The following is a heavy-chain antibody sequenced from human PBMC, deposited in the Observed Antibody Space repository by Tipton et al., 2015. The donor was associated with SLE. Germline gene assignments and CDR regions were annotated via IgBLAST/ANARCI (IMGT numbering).Heavy chain of an antibody. V-gene: IGHV3-7*03. Sequence: GSLRLSCTASGFSFSAYTMHWVRQAPGKGLEWVANIDQDGTEKKYVDSVKGRFTISRDNAKNSLDLQMNSLRAEDTAAYYCAKEAPGGALDYWGQGILVTVSS. J-gene: IGHJ4*02. D-gene: IGHD3-10*01. CDR3: AKEAPGGALDY. CDR2: IDQDGTEK. CDR1: GFSFSAYT.